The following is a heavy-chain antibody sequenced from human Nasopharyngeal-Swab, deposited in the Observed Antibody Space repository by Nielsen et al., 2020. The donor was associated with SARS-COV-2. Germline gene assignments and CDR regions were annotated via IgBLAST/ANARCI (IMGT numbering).Heavy chain of an antibody. CDR2: IYSGGST. CDR3: AKSNSGSYYGAFDI. D-gene: IGHD1-26*01. V-gene: IGHV3-66*01. Sequence: GESLKISCAAPGFTVSSNYMSWVRQAPGKGLEWVSVIYSGGSTYYADSVKGRFTISRDNSKNTLYLQMNSLRAEDTAVYYCAKSNSGSYYGAFDIWGQGTMVTVSS. CDR1: GFTVSSNY. J-gene: IGHJ3*02.